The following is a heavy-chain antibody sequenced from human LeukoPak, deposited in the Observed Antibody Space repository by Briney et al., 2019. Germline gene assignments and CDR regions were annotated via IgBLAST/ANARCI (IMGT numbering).Heavy chain of an antibody. D-gene: IGHD5-24*01. CDR2: IYPGDSDT. V-gene: IGHV5-51*01. CDR1: GYSFTSYW. J-gene: IGHJ3*02. CDR3: ARPPRDGYNLDAFDI. Sequence: GESLKISCKGPGYSFTSYWIGWVRQMPGKGLEWMGIIYPGDSDTRYSPSFQGQVTISADKSISTAYLQWSSLKASDTAMYYCARPPRDGYNLDAFDIWGQGTMATVSS.